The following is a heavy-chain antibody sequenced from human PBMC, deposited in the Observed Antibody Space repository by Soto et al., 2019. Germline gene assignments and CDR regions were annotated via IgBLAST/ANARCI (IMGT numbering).Heavy chain of an antibody. CDR2: ISGKDGST. D-gene: IGHD1-1*01. CDR3: VKDWKGDTCPCMDV. V-gene: IGHV3-23*01. Sequence: EVQLLESGGGLVQPGGSLRLSCAASGFTFKKYAMTWVRQAPGKGLEWVSTISGKDGSTYYADSVKGRFTISRDNSKNALYLQMSSLRAEDTALYYCVKDWKGDTCPCMDVWGQGTTVTVSS. J-gene: IGHJ6*01. CDR1: GFTFKKYA.